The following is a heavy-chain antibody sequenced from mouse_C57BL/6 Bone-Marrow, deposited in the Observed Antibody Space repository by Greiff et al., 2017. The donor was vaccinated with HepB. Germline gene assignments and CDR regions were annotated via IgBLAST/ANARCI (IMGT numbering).Heavy chain of an antibody. Sequence: VKLQQSGAELARPGASVKLSCKASGYTFTSYGISWVKQRTGQGLEWIGEIYPRSGNTYYNEKFKGKATLTADKSSSTAYMELRSLTSEDSAVYFCARGYSNYSGFAYWGQGTLVTVSA. J-gene: IGHJ3*01. V-gene: IGHV1-81*01. CDR3: ARGYSNYSGFAY. CDR2: IYPRSGNT. D-gene: IGHD2-5*01. CDR1: GYTFTSYG.